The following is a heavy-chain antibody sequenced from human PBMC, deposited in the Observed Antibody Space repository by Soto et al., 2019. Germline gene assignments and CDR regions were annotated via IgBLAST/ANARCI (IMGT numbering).Heavy chain of an antibody. J-gene: IGHJ4*02. V-gene: IGHV3-23*01. CDR3: AKLGSSAWSPHYYFDY. Sequence: GGSLRLSCAASGFTFNNYAMGWVRQAPGKGLEWVSAITGSGSDTYYLDFVKGRFTISRDNSKNTLFLQVNSLRAEDTAIYYCAKLGSSAWSPHYYFDYWGQGTLVTVSS. D-gene: IGHD3-10*01. CDR2: ITGSGSDT. CDR1: GFTFNNYA.